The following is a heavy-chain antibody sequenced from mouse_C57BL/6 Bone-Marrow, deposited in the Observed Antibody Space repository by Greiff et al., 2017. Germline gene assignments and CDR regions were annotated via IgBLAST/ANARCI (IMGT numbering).Heavy chain of an antibody. CDR3: ARGDDSSWFAY. V-gene: IGHV1-81*01. D-gene: IGHD2-12*01. J-gene: IGHJ3*01. CDR1: GYTFTSYG. Sequence: VQRVESGAELARPGASVKLSCKASGYTFTSYGISWVKQRTGQGLEWIGEIYPRSGNTYYNEKFQGKATLPADKSSSTAYMDLRSLTSEDSAVYFCARGDDSSWFAYWGQGTLVTVSA. CDR2: IYPRSGNT.